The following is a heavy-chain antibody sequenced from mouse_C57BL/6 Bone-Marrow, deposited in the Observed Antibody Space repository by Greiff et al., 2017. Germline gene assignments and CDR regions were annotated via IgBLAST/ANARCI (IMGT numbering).Heavy chain of an antibody. CDR3: AIHDGYYVSLAY. V-gene: IGHV5-2*01. CDR2: INSDGSST. J-gene: IGHJ3*01. Sequence: EVMLVESGGGLVQPGESLKLSCESNEYEFPSHDMSWVRKTPEQRLELVAAINSDGSSTYYPDTMERRFIISRDNTKKTLYLQMSSLRSEDTALYYCAIHDGYYVSLAYWGQGTLVTVSA. D-gene: IGHD2-3*01. CDR1: EYEFPSHD.